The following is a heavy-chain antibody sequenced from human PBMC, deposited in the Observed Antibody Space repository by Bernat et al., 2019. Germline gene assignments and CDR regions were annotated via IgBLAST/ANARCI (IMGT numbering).Heavy chain of an antibody. CDR3: ATSSTQYYYYYYYMDV. D-gene: IGHD5/OR15-5a*01. Sequence: EVQLLESGGGLVQPGGSLRLSCAASGLTFSSYAMSWVRQAPGEGLEWVSGISGSGGSTHYADSVKGRFTISRDNAKNSLYLQMNSLRAEDTALYYCATSSTQYYYYYYYMDVWGKGTTVTVSS. J-gene: IGHJ6*03. V-gene: IGHV3-23*01. CDR1: GLTFSSYA. CDR2: ISGSGGST.